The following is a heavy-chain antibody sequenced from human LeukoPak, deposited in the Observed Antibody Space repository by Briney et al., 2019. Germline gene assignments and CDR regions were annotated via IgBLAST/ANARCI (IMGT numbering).Heavy chain of an antibody. CDR2: IYYSGST. CDR1: GGSISSSSYY. V-gene: IGHV4-39*01. Sequence: SETLSLTCTVSGGSISSSSYYWGWIRQPPGKGLEWIGSIYYSGSTYYNPSPKSRVTISVDTSKNQFSLKLSSVTAADTAVYYCASPGFNYGDYPEWFDPWGQGTLVTVSS. D-gene: IGHD4-17*01. CDR3: ASPGFNYGDYPEWFDP. J-gene: IGHJ5*02.